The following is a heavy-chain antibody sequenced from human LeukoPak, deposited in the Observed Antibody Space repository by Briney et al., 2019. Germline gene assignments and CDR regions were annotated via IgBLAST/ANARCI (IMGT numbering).Heavy chain of an antibody. V-gene: IGHV4-59*01. Sequence: SETLSLTCTVSGGSISSYYWSWIRQPPGKGLEWIGYIYYSGSTNYNPSLKSRVTISVDTSKNQFSLRLSSVTAADTAVYYCARAPGRGVVILDFYYYYMDVWGKGTTVTVSS. CDR2: IYYSGST. D-gene: IGHD3-3*01. CDR1: GGSISSYY. CDR3: ARAPGRGVVILDFYYYYMDV. J-gene: IGHJ6*03.